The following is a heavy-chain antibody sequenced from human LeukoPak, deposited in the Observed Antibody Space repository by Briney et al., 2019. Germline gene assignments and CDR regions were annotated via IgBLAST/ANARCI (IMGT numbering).Heavy chain of an antibody. J-gene: IGHJ4*02. CDR2: IYYSGST. V-gene: IGHV4-59*01. Sequence: PSETLSLTCTVSGGSISSYYWSWIRQPPGKGLEWIGYIYYSGSTNYNPSLKSRVTISVDTSKNQFSLKLSSVTAADTAVYYCARVITVRGVIFDYWGQGTLVTVSS. CDR1: GGSISSYY. CDR3: ARVITVRGVIFDY. D-gene: IGHD3-16*01.